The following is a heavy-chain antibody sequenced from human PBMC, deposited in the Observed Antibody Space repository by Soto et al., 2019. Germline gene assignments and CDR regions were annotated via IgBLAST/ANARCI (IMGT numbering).Heavy chain of an antibody. J-gene: IGHJ4*02. CDR2: FDPEDGET. Sequence: ASVKVSCKVSGYTLTELSMHWVRQAPGKGLEWMGGFDPEDGETIYAQKFQGRVTMTEDISTDTAYMELSSLRSEDTAVYYCATAAPDYDILTGYRHFDYWGQGTLVTVSS. CDR1: GYTLTELS. CDR3: ATAAPDYDILTGYRHFDY. D-gene: IGHD3-9*01. V-gene: IGHV1-24*01.